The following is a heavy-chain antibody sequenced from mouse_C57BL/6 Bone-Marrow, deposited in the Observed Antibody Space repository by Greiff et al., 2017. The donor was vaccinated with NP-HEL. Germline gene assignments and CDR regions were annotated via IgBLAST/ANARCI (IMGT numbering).Heavy chain of an antibody. D-gene: IGHD1-1*01. CDR2: IHPNSGST. J-gene: IGHJ1*03. Sequence: QVQLQQPGAELVKPGASVKLSCKASGYTFTSYWMHWVKQRPGQGLEWIGMIHPNSGSTNYNEKFKSKATLNVDKSSSTAYMQLSSLTSEDSAVYYCAPITTVVATSWYFDVWGTGTTVTVSS. CDR1: GYTFTSYW. V-gene: IGHV1-64*01. CDR3: APITTVVATSWYFDV.